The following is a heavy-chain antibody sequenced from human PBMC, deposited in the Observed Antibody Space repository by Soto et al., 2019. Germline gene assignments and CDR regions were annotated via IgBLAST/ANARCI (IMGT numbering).Heavy chain of an antibody. CDR3: ARAVAGTSDY. V-gene: IGHV2-70*11. Sequence: GPTLVNPTQTVTLTCTFSGLSLSTREMCVSWIRQPPGKALEWLARIDWDDDKYYSTSLKTRLTISKDTSKNQVVLTMTNMDPVDTATYYCARAVAGTSDYWGQGTLVTVSS. CDR2: IDWDDDK. J-gene: IGHJ4*02. CDR1: GLSLSTREMC. D-gene: IGHD6-19*01.